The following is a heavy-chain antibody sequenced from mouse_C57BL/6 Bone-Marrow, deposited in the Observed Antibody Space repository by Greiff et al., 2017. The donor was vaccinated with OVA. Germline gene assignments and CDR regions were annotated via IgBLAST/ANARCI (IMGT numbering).Heavy chain of an antibody. CDR1: GYTFTSYD. CDR3: ARSWLLRYYYAMDY. CDR2: IYPRDGST. D-gene: IGHD1-1*01. V-gene: IGHV1-85*01. J-gene: IGHJ4*01. Sequence: VKLMESGPELVKPGASVKLSCKASGYTFTSYDINWVKQRPGQGLEWIGWIYPRDGSTKYNEKFKGKATLTVDTSSSTAYMELHSLTSEDSAVYFCARSWLLRYYYAMDYWGQGTSVTVSS.